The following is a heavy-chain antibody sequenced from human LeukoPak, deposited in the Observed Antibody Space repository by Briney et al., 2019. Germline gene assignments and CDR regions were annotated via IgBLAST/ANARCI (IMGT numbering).Heavy chain of an antibody. D-gene: IGHD2-8*01. J-gene: IGHJ4*02. V-gene: IGHV3-48*03. CDR3: AKVEMVYAIYVRGGFDY. Sequence: GGSLRLSCAASGFTFSSYEMNWVRQAPGKGLEWVSYISSSGSTIYYADSVKGRFTISRDNAKNSLYLQMNSLRAEDTAVYYCAKVEMVYAIYVRGGFDYWGQGTLVTVSS. CDR2: ISSSGSTI. CDR1: GFTFSSYE.